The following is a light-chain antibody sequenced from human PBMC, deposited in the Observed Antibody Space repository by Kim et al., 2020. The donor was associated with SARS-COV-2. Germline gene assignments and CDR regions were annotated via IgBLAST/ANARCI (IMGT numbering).Light chain of an antibody. CDR2: LEGSGSY. CDR3: ETWDSNFWV. CDR1: SGHSSYI. V-gene: IGLV4-60*03. Sequence: QPVLTQSSSASASLGSSVKLTCTLSSGHSSYIIAWHQQQPGKAPRYLMKLEGSGSYNKGSGVPDRFSGSSSGADRYLTISNLQSEGEADYYCETWDSNFWVFGGGTQLTVL. J-gene: IGLJ3*02.